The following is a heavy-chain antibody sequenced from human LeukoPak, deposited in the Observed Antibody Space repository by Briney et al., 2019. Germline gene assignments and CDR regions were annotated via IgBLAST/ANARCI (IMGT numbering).Heavy chain of an antibody. D-gene: IGHD5-12*01. V-gene: IGHV3-23*01. CDR2: ISGSGSNT. CDR3: VRKALGYRLGYGDY. Sequence: GGSLRLSCAVSGVTFRNYAFSWVRQAPGKGLEWVSIISGSGSNTHYADSVKGRFTVSRDSSKDTLYLQMNSLRAEDTAVYFCVRKALGYRLGYGDYWGQGALVTASS. J-gene: IGHJ4*02. CDR1: GVTFRNYA.